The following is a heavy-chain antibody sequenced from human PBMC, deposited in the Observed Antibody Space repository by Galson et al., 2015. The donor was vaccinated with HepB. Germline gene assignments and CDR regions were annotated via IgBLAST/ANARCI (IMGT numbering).Heavy chain of an antibody. D-gene: IGHD6-19*01. V-gene: IGHV3-13*05. CDR1: GFTFSSYD. CDR2: IGTAGDP. J-gene: IGHJ4*02. Sequence: SLRLSCAASGFTFSSYDMHLVRQATGKGLEWVSAIGTAGDPYYPGSVKGRFTISRENAKNSLYLQMNSLRAGDTAVYYCARAGHLGYSSGWYFLDYWGQGTLVTVSS. CDR3: ARAGHLGYSSGWYFLDY.